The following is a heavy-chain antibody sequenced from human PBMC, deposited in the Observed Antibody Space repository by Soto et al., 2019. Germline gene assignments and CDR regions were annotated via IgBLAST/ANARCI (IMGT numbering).Heavy chain of an antibody. CDR3: AREGDVPYYYYGIDV. Sequence: GASVKVSCKTSGYTFTRYGISWVRQAPGQGLEWMGWISGYDGRTNFAQKVQDRVTMTTDTSTSTVYMELRSLSSDDTAVYYCAREGDVPYYYYGIDVWGQGTTVTSP. CDR2: ISGYDGRT. V-gene: IGHV1-18*01. D-gene: IGHD2-21*02. CDR1: GYTFTRYG. J-gene: IGHJ6*02.